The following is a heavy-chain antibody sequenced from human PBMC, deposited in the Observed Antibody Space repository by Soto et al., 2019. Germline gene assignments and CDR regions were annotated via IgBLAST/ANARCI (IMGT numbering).Heavy chain of an antibody. D-gene: IGHD5-18*01. V-gene: IGHV1-18*01. CDR2: ISGYKGDT. J-gene: IGHJ6*01. Sequence: QVQLVQSGTEVKKPGASVKVSCKTSGYSFSSYGISWVRQAPGQGLEWMGWISGYKGDTKYARKFQGRLTMTPDTSKTTAYLEVRDLRSDDTVVDYCARDVNTYGRRLVTYYDGVDGWGQGNRVSVSS. CDR1: GYSFSSYG. CDR3: ARDVNTYGRRLVTYYDGVDG.